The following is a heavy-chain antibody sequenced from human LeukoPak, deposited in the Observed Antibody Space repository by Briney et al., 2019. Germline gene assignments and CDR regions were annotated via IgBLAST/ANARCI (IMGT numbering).Heavy chain of an antibody. V-gene: IGHV4-39*07. CDR2: IYYSGNT. CDR1: GGSISSSNYY. Sequence: SETLSLTCTVSGGSISSSNYYWGWIRQPPGKGLEWIGSIYYSGNTYYNPSLKSRVTISVDTSKNQFSLKLSSVTAADTAVYYCARAGYSYGNVHGMDVWGQGTTVTVSS. J-gene: IGHJ6*02. D-gene: IGHD5-18*01. CDR3: ARAGYSYGNVHGMDV.